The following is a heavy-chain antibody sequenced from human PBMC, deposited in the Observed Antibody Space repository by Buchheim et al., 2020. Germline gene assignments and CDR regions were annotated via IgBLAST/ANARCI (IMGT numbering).Heavy chain of an antibody. V-gene: IGHV3-33*01. Sequence: QVQLVESGGGVVQPGRSLRLSCAASGFTFSSYGMHWVRQAPGKGLEWVAVIWYDGSNKYYADSVKGRFTISRDNSKNTLYLQMNSLRADDTAVYYCARDGLGPEYYFDYWGQGTL. J-gene: IGHJ4*02. CDR2: IWYDGSNK. D-gene: IGHD5/OR15-5a*01. CDR1: GFTFSSYG. CDR3: ARDGLGPEYYFDY.